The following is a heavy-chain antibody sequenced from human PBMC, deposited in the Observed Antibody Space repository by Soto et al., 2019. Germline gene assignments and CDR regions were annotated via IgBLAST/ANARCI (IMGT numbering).Heavy chain of an antibody. CDR1: GFAFRSYW. CDR3: ASSVVGIVVLH. Sequence: EVQLVESGGGLVQPGGSLRLSCAASGFAFRSYWMHWVRQSPGKGLVWVSRISSDGSGTNYADSVNGLFTISRDNAKNTLYLQMNSLSAEDTGFYYCASSVVGIVVLHWGQGTTVSVSS. J-gene: IGHJ6*02. D-gene: IGHD1-26*01. CDR2: ISSDGSGT. V-gene: IGHV3-74*01.